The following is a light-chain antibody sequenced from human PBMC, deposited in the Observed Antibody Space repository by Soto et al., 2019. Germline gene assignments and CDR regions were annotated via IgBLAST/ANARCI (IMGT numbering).Light chain of an antibody. CDR3: ATWDDSLNVV. CDR1: SSDVGGYDY. Sequence: QSALTQPRSVSGSPGQSVTISCTGTSSDVGGYDYVSWYQQHPGKAPKVMIYDVSKRPSGVPDRFSGSKSGTSASLAISGLLSEDEADYYCATWDDSLNVVFGGGTKLTVL. J-gene: IGLJ2*01. CDR2: DVS. V-gene: IGLV2-11*01.